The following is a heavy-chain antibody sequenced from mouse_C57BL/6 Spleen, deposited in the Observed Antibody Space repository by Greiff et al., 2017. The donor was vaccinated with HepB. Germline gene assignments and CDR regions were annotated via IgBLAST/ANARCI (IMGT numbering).Heavy chain of an antibody. Sequence: EVKVVESGEGLVKPGGSLKLSCAASGFTFSSYAMSWVRQTPEKRLEWVAYISSGGDYIYYADTVKGRFTISRDNARNTLYLQMSSLKSEDTAMYYCTREGNYFAYWGQGTLVTVSA. CDR3: TREGNYFAY. CDR1: GFTFSSYA. J-gene: IGHJ3*01. D-gene: IGHD2-1*01. V-gene: IGHV5-9-1*02. CDR2: ISSGGDYI.